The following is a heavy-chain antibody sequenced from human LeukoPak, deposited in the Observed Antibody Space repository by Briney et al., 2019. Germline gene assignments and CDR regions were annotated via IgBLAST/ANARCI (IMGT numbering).Heavy chain of an antibody. CDR1: GFTFSSYS. D-gene: IGHD3-3*01. Sequence: PGGSLRLSFAVSGFTFSSYSMNWVRQAPGKGLEWVSTISSSSSYIYYADSVKGRFTISRDNAKNSPYLQMNSLRAEDTAVYYCARDQFLADIWGQGTMVTLSS. CDR2: ISSSSSYI. J-gene: IGHJ3*02. V-gene: IGHV3-21*01. CDR3: ARDQFLADI.